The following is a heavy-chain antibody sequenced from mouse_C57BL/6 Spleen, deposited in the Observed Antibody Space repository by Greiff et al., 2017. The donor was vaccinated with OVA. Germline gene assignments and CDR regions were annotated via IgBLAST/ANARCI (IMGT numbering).Heavy chain of an antibody. CDR2: IYPGDGDT. D-gene: IGHD2-3*01. J-gene: IGHJ2*01. CDR3: ARSRDGYCDDY. Sequence: QVQLPQSGAELVKPGASVKISCKASGYAFSSYWMNWVKQRPGKGLEWIGQIYPGDGDTNYNGKFKGKATLTADKSSSTACMQLSSLTSEDSAVYFCARSRDGYCDDYWGQGTTLTVSS. CDR1: GYAFSSYW. V-gene: IGHV1-80*01.